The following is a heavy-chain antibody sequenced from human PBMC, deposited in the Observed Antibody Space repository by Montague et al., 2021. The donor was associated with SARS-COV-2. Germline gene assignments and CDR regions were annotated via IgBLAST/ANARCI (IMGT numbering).Heavy chain of an antibody. D-gene: IGHD1-26*01. J-gene: IGHJ3*02. CDR2: VYHSGGT. CDR1: GDSITNTYW. CDR3: ARGRVDLGATGLKVVFDI. Sequence: SETLSLTCAVSGDSITNTYWWTWVRQSPGKGLEWIGEVYHSGGTHCNPSIKSRVTVSLDKSKNQFSLNLSSVTAADTAVYYCARGRVDLGATGLKVVFDIWGQGTVVTVSS. V-gene: IGHV4-4*02.